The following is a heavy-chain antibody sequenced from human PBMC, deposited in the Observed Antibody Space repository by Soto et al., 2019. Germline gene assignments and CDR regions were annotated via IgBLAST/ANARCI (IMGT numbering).Heavy chain of an antibody. CDR2: IYYSGTT. Sequence: QVRLQESGPGLVKPSQTLSLTCTVSGASTTSGGYYWGWIRQFPGKGLEWLGYIYYSGTTFDNPSHRSRSTISVDTSQTQFSLKLRSVTAADTAVDYCARGRDIYTHYSDGSGYYTDYWVQGTLVTVSS. D-gene: IGHD3-22*01. V-gene: IGHV4-31*03. J-gene: IGHJ4*02. CDR1: GASTTSGGYY. CDR3: ARGRDIYTHYSDGSGYYTDY.